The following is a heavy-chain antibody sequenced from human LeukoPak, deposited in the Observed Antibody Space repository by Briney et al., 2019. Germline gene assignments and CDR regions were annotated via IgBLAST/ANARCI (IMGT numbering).Heavy chain of an antibody. D-gene: IGHD3-22*01. J-gene: IGHJ4*02. CDR3: AREIKGYYDSSGYYVLDY. CDR2: ISSSSSYI. V-gene: IGHV3-21*01. Sequence: GGSLRLSCAASGFTFSSYSMNWVRQAPGKGLEWVSSISSSSSYIYYADSVKGRFTISRDNAKNSLYLQMNSLRAEDTAVYYCAREIKGYYDSSGYYVLDYWGQGTLVTVSS. CDR1: GFTFSSYS.